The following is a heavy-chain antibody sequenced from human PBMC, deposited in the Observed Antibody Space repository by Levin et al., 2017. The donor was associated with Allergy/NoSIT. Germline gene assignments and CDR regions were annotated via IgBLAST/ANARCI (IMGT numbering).Heavy chain of an antibody. CDR1: GFTVSSNY. CDR2: IYSGGST. CDR3: ARRPARDGYNYDYYGMDV. J-gene: IGHJ6*02. Sequence: GGSLRLSCAASGFTVSSNYMSWVRQAPGKGLEWVSVIYSGGSTYYADSVKGRFTISRDNSKNTLYLQMNSLRAEDTAVYYCARRPARDGYNYDYYGMDVWGQGTTVTVSS. V-gene: IGHV3-53*01. D-gene: IGHD5-24*01.